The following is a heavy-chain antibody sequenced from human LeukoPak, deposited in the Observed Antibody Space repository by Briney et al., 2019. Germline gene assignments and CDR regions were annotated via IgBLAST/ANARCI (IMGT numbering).Heavy chain of an antibody. CDR2: INHSGST. CDR3: ARGSTVTTISHWFDP. D-gene: IGHD4-17*01. V-gene: IGHV4-34*01. J-gene: IGHJ5*02. CDR1: GGSFSGYY. Sequence: PSGTLSLTCAVYGGSFSGYYWSWIRQPPGKGLEWIGEINHSGSTNYNPSLKSRVTISVDKSKNQFSLKLSSVTAADTAVYYCARGSTVTTISHWFDPWGQGTLVTVSS.